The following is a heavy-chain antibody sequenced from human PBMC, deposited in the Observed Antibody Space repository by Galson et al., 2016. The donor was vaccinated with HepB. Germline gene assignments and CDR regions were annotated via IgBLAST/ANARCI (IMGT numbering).Heavy chain of an antibody. CDR2: ITGSGSAI. J-gene: IGHJ1*01. D-gene: IGHD2-15*01. CDR1: GFSFSDYY. Sequence: SLRLSCAASGFSFSDYYMSWIRQAPGKGLEWISYITGSGSAIYYADSVKGRFTISRDNTKNSLDLQMSSLRVEDTAVYYCARDGTVVPGYWGQGTLVTVSS. V-gene: IGHV3-11*01. CDR3: ARDGTVVPGY.